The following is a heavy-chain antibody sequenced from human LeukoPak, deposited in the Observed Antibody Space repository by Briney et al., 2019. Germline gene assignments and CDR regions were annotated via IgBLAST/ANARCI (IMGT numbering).Heavy chain of an antibody. V-gene: IGHV3-23*01. CDR1: GFTFSSYA. D-gene: IGHD1-14*01. Sequence: PGGSLRLSCAASGFTFSSYAMGWVRQAPGKGLEWVSAISGSGASTYYADSVKGRFTVSRDSSRNTLYLQMNSLRAEDTAVYYCAKNQDGYYYYGMDVWGQGTTVTVSS. J-gene: IGHJ6*02. CDR3: AKNQDGYYYYGMDV. CDR2: ISGSGAST.